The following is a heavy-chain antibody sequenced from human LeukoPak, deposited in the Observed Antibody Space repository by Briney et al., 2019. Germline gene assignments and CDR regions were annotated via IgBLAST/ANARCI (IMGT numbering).Heavy chain of an antibody. V-gene: IGHV3-11*01. CDR1: GFTFNDHY. CDR3: ATDGAGFDT. Sequence: GRSLRLSCAASGFTFNDHYMSWIRQAPGKGLEWLSYINIGGTNTHYADSVKGRFTISRDNAKKSLYLEMNNLRAEDTAVYYCATDGAGFDTWGQGVLVTVSS. CDR2: INIGGTNT. J-gene: IGHJ5*02.